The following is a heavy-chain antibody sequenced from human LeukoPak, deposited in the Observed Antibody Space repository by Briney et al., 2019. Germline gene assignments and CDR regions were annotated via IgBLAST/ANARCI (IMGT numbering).Heavy chain of an antibody. Sequence: GGSLRLSCAASGFTFDNYAMHWVRQAPGKGLEWVSGISWDSGSIGYADSVKGRFTISRDNAKNSLYLQMNSLRAEDTALYYCAKGRDKYQLLSKNWFDPWGQGTLVTVSS. V-gene: IGHV3-9*01. CDR3: AKGRDKYQLLSKNWFDP. CDR1: GFTFDNYA. CDR2: ISWDSGSI. D-gene: IGHD2-2*01. J-gene: IGHJ5*02.